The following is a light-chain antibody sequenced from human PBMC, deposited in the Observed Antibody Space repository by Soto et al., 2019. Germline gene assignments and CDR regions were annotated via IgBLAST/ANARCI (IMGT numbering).Light chain of an antibody. CDR1: SSDVGGHNH. Sequence: QSALTQPASVSGSPGQSITISCTGSSSDVGGHNHVSWYQQHPGKAPKLIIYEVGNRPSGVSNRFSGSKSGNTASLTISGFQAEDEADYYCNSYTSSRTHAFGTGTKLTVL. J-gene: IGLJ1*01. CDR3: NSYTSSRTHA. V-gene: IGLV2-14*01. CDR2: EVG.